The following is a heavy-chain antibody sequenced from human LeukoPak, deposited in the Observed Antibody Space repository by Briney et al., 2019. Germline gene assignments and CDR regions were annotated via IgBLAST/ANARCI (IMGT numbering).Heavy chain of an antibody. J-gene: IGHJ4*02. CDR2: ISYDGSNK. D-gene: IGHD3-3*01. V-gene: IGHV3-30*18. CDR3: AKDLGGVALDY. Sequence: SGGSLRLSCAASGFTFSSYGMHWVRQAPGKGLEWVAVISYDGSNKYYADSVKGRFTISRDNSKNTLYLQMNSLRAEDTAVYYCAKDLGGVALDYWGQGTPVTVSS. CDR1: GFTFSSYG.